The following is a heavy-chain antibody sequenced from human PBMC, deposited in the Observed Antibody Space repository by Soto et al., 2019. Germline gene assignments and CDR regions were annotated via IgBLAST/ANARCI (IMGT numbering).Heavy chain of an antibody. D-gene: IGHD6-19*01. CDR1: GGTFSSYA. CDR2: IIPIFSTA. Sequence: QVQLVQSGAEVKKPGYSVKVSCKGSGGTFSSYAISWERQAPGQGLEWMGGIIPIFSTANYAQKFQGRVTITADESTSTAYMELSSLRSEDTAVYYCARVVRDSSGWSDYYHHYGMDVWGQGTTVTVSS. V-gene: IGHV1-69*12. J-gene: IGHJ6*02. CDR3: ARVVRDSSGWSDYYHHYGMDV.